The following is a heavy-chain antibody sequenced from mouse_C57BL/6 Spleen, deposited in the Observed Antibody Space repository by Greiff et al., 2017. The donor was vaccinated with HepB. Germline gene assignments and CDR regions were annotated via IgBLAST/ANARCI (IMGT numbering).Heavy chain of an antibody. CDR3: AREGPAMDY. CDR1: GYTFTDYY. J-gene: IGHJ4*01. D-gene: IGHD3-3*01. Sequence: EVKLQQSGPELVKPGASVKISCKASGYTFTDYYMNWVKQSHGKSLEWIGDINPNNGGTSYNQKFKGKATLTVDKSSSTAYMELRSLTSEDSAVYYCAREGPAMDYWGQGTSVTVSS. CDR2: INPNNGGT. V-gene: IGHV1-26*01.